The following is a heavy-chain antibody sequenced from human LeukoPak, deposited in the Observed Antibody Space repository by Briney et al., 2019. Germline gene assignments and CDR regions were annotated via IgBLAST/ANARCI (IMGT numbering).Heavy chain of an antibody. D-gene: IGHD3-10*01. CDR1: GGSFSGYY. CDR2: INHSGST. J-gene: IGHJ4*02. Sequence: PSETLSLTCAVYGGSFSGYYWSWIRQPPGKGLEWIGEINHSGSTNYNPSLKSRVTISVDTSKNQFSLKLSSVTAADTAVYYCAVRMVRGVMRSGFDYWGQGTLVTVSS. V-gene: IGHV4-34*01. CDR3: AVRMVRGVMRSGFDY.